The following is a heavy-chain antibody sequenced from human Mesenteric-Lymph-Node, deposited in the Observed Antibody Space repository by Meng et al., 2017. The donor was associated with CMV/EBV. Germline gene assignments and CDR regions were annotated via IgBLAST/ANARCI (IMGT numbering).Heavy chain of an antibody. CDR1: GYSFTRYY. J-gene: IGHJ5*02. V-gene: IGHV1-2*02. D-gene: IGHD4/OR15-4a*01. CDR3: ARGEDSPDYDA. CDR2: INPYNGGT. Sequence: ASVKVSCKASGYSFTRYYMHWVRQAPGQGFEWLGYINPYNGGTNYAQKFQGRVTMTRDTSINTAYMELTSLTSDDAAVYYCARGEDSPDYDAWGQGTLVTVSS.